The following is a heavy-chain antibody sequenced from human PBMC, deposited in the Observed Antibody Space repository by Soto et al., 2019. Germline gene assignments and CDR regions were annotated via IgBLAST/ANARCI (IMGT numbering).Heavy chain of an antibody. Sequence: ASVKVSRKAYGYTFSRYALHWVRQAPGQRLEWMGWINAGNGNTKYSQKFQGRVTITRDTSASTAYMELSSLRSEDTAVYYCPRDSAVMDVWGQGSTVTVSS. J-gene: IGHJ6*01. CDR2: INAGNGNT. CDR3: PRDSAVMDV. CDR1: GYTFSRYA. V-gene: IGHV1-3*01.